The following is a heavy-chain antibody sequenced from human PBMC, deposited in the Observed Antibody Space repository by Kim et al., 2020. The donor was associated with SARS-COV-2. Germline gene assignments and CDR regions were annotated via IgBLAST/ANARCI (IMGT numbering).Heavy chain of an antibody. CDR3: ARGGVRRWVDY. CDR2: T. D-gene: IGHD3-10*01. V-gene: IGHV4-30-2*01. J-gene: IGHJ4*02. Sequence: TYYTPTLQSRVPISVDRPKNQFSLKLSAVTAADTAVYYCARGGVRRWVDYWGQGTLVTVSS.